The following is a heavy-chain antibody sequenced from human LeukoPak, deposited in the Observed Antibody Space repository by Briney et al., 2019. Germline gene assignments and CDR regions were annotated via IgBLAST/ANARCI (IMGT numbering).Heavy chain of an antibody. J-gene: IGHJ4*02. Sequence: SVKVSCKASGFTFTSTAVQWVRQARGQRLEWIGWILVGSGNTNYAQMFQERVTLTWDVSTSTAYMVLNSLRTEDTAVYYCATLRSDSSGWYYFDYWGQGTLVTVSS. CDR2: ILVGSGNT. D-gene: IGHD6-19*01. CDR3: ATLRSDSSGWYYFDY. CDR1: GFTFTSTA. V-gene: IGHV1-58*01.